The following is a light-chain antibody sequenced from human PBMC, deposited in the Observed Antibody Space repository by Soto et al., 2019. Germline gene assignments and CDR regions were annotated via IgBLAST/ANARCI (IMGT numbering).Light chain of an antibody. CDR1: SSNIGSNS. CDR2: DDN. CDR3: GSWDSSLSDYV. V-gene: IGLV1-51*01. Sequence: VLTQPPSVSAAPGQTVSVSCCGRSSNIGSNSVYWYQQLPGTAPKLLIYDDNKRPSGIPDRFSGSKSGTSATLGITGFETGDEADYYCGSWDSSLSDYVFGTGTKVTVL. J-gene: IGLJ1*01.